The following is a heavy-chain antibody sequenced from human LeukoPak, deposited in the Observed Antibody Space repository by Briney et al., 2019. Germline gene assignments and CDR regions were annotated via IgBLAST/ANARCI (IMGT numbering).Heavy chain of an antibody. V-gene: IGHV1-46*01. J-gene: IGHJ4*02. CDR2: INPSGGST. D-gene: IGHD3-9*01. CDR1: GYTFTSYY. CDR3: ARVSVLRYFDHPTYYFDY. Sequence: ASVTVSCKASGYTFTSYYMHWVRQAPGQGLEWMGIINPSGGSTSYAQKFQGRVTMTRDTSTSTAYMELSSLRSEDTAVYYCARVSVLRYFDHPTYYFDYWGQGTLVTVSS.